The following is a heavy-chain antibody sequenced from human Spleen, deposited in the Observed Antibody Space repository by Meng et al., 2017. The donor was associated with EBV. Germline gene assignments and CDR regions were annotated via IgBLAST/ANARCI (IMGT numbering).Heavy chain of an antibody. J-gene: IGHJ4*02. D-gene: IGHD3-3*01. Sequence: QGQLVQSGAEVKKPGASVKVSGKAYGYTSTNFYMHWVRQAPGQGLEWMGMINATGGTTNYAQNFQGRVTMTRDMSTRTLYMELSSLRSEDTAVYYCVRAPPYYDFWSDNWGQGTLVTVSS. V-gene: IGHV1-46*01. CDR3: VRAPPYYDFWSDN. CDR1: GYTSTNFY. CDR2: INATGGTT.